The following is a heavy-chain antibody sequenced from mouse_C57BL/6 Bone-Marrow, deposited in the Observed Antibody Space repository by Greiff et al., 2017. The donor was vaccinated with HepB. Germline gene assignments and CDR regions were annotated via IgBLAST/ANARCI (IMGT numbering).Heavy chain of an antibody. D-gene: IGHD1-1*01. J-gene: IGHJ1*03. CDR2: ISSGGDYI. V-gene: IGHV5-9-1*02. CDR3: TREDYYGSSSLYWYFDV. Sequence: EVMLVESGAGLVKPGGSLKLSCAASGFTFSSYAMSWVRQTPEKRLEWVAYISSGGDYIYYADTVKGRFTISRDNARNTLYLQMSSLKSEDTAMYYCTREDYYGSSSLYWYFDVWGTGTTVTVSS. CDR1: GFTFSSYA.